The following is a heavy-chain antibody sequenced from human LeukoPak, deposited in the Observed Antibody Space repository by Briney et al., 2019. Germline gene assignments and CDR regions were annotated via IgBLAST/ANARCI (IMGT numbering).Heavy chain of an antibody. V-gene: IGHV1-2*02. CDR1: GYTFTDYY. CDR2: INTKTGRT. Sequence: VASVRVSCKTSGYTFTDYYIHWVRQAPGQGLEWTGWINTKTGRTSSARKFQGRVTMTRDPSITTVYMDMAWLTSDDTAIYFCARADFIDAGPYLIGPWGQGTLVTVSS. CDR3: ARADFIDAGPYLIGP. D-gene: IGHD3-3*01. J-gene: IGHJ5*02.